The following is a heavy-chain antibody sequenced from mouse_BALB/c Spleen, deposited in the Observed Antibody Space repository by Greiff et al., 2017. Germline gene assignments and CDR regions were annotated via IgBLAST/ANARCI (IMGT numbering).Heavy chain of an antibody. V-gene: IGHV1-54*03. CDR1: GYAFTNYL. J-gene: IGHJ2*01. Sequence: QVQLQQSGAELVRPGTSVKVSCKASGYAFTNYLIEWVKQRPGQGLEWIGVINPGSGGTNYNEKFKGKATLTADKSSSTAYMQLSSLTSDDSAVYFCARSDWEGWFAYWGQGTTLTVSS. CDR3: ARSDWEGWFAY. CDR2: INPGSGGT. D-gene: IGHD4-1*01.